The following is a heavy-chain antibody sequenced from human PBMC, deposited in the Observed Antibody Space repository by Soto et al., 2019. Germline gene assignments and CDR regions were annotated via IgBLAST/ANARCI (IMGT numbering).Heavy chain of an antibody. V-gene: IGHV4-59*04. CDR3: AKEQTPRYYDSSAYPGPFDY. CDR1: GRSMSSNY. Sequence: SETLSLTCSVSGRSMSSNYWSWIRQSPDRGLEWLGYVFYGGTDYNPSLEGRITMSVETSKSQFSLRLSSVSAADTAVYYCAKEQTPRYYDSSAYPGPFDYWGQGTLVTVSS. CDR2: VFYGGT. J-gene: IGHJ4*02. D-gene: IGHD3-22*01.